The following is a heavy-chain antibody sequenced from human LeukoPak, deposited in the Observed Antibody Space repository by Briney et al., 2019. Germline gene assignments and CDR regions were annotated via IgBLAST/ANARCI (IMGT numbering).Heavy chain of an antibody. CDR1: GFTFSSYG. J-gene: IGHJ6*03. Sequence: WGSLRLSCAASGFTFSSYGMHWVRQAPGKGLEWVAVISYDGSNKYYADSVKGRFTISRDNSKNTLYLQMNSLRAEDTAVYYCAKDGGHFLMVTHYYYYMDVWGKGTTVTVSS. D-gene: IGHD2-21*02. CDR2: ISYDGSNK. CDR3: AKDGGHFLMVTHYYYYMDV. V-gene: IGHV3-30*18.